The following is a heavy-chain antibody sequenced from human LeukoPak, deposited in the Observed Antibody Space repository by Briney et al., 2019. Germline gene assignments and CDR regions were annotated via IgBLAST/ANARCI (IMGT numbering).Heavy chain of an antibody. J-gene: IGHJ4*02. CDR1: GFTFSNYA. D-gene: IGHD3-9*01. V-gene: IGHV3-23*01. CDR2: ITGSGGNT. CDR3: AKWGDYDVLTGYYVSDY. Sequence: GGSPRLSCAASGFTFSNYAMSWVRQAPGKGLEWVSAITGSGGNTYYADSVKGRFTISRDNSKNTVFLQMNSLSAEDTAVYYCAKWGDYDVLTGYYVSDYWGQGTLVTVSS.